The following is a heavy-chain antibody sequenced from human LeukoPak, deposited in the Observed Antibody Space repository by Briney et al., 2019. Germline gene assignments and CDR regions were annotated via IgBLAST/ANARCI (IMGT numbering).Heavy chain of an antibody. J-gene: IGHJ3*02. D-gene: IGHD3-3*01. CDR1: GGSISSYY. CDR3: ARDESNTIFGVGSLGAFDI. Sequence: PSETLSLTCTVSGGSISSYYWSWIRQPAGKGLEWIGRIYTSGSTNYHPSLKSRVTMSVDTSKNQFSLKLSSVTAADTAVYYCARDESNTIFGVGSLGAFDIWGQGTMVTVSS. V-gene: IGHV4-4*07. CDR2: IYTSGST.